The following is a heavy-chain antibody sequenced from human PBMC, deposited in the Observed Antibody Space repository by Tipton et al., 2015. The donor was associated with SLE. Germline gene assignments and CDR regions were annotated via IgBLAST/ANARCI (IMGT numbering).Heavy chain of an antibody. CDR3: ARDLRYHDSSGYYYYYYGMDV. V-gene: IGHV4-31*03. J-gene: IGHJ6*02. Sequence: TLSLTCTVSGGSISSGGYYWSWIRQHPGKGLEWIGYIYYSGGTYYNPSLKSRVTISVDTSKNQFSLKLSSVTAADTAVYYCARDLRYHDSSGYYYYYYGMDVWGQGTTVPVSS. CDR1: GGSISSGGYY. D-gene: IGHD3-22*01. CDR2: IYYSGGT.